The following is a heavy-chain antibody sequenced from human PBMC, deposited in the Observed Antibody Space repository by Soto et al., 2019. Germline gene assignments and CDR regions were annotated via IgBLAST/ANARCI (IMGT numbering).Heavy chain of an antibody. Sequence: PGESLKISCKGSGYSFTSYWIGWVRQMPGKGLEWMGIIYPGDSDTRYSPSFQGQVTISADKSISTAYLQWSSLKASDTAMYYCARLPPYGSRDGYNRYYYGMDVWGQGTTVTVSS. CDR1: GYSFTSYW. J-gene: IGHJ6*02. CDR3: ARLPPYGSRDGYNRYYYGMDV. D-gene: IGHD5-12*01. V-gene: IGHV5-51*01. CDR2: IYPGDSDT.